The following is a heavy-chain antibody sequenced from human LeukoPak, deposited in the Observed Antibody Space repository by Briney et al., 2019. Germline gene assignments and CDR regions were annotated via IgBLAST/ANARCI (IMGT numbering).Heavy chain of an antibody. Sequence: GGSLRLSCAASGFTFSSYAMHWVRQAPGKGLEWLAVISYDGSNKYYADSVKGRFTISRDNSKNTLYLQMNSLRAEDTAVYYCFAGSYGGNDYWGQGTLVTVSS. J-gene: IGHJ4*02. V-gene: IGHV3-30-3*01. CDR1: GFTFSSYA. D-gene: IGHD4-23*01. CDR3: FAGSYGGNDY. CDR2: ISYDGSNK.